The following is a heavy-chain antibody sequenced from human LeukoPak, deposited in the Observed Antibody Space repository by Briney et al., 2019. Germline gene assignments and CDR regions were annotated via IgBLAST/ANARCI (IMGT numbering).Heavy chain of an antibody. V-gene: IGHV4-34*01. D-gene: IGHD4-23*01. CDR1: GGSFSGYY. Sequence: PSETLSLTCAVYGGSFSGYYWSWIRQPPGKGLEWIGEINHSGSTNYNPSLKSRVTISVDTSKNQFSLKLSSVTAADTAVYYCAIGGNSWYFDLWGRGTLVTVSS. CDR3: AIGGNSWYFDL. J-gene: IGHJ2*01. CDR2: INHSGST.